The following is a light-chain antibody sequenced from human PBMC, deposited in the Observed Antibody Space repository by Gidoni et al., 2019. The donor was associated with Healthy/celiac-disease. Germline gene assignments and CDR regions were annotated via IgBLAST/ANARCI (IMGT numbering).Light chain of an antibody. Sequence: QSALTQPASVSGSPGQSIPISCTGTSSDVGSYNLVSWYQQHPGKAPKLMIYEGSKRPSGVSNRFSGSKSGNTASLTISGPQAEDEADYYCCSYAGSSTFVVFGGGTKLTVL. J-gene: IGLJ2*01. CDR2: EGS. CDR3: CSYAGSSTFVV. CDR1: SSDVGSYNL. V-gene: IGLV2-23*03.